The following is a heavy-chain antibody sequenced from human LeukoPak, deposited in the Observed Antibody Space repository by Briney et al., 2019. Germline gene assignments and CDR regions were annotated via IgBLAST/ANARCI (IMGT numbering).Heavy chain of an antibody. CDR3: ARDLYGDYFDY. J-gene: IGHJ4*02. D-gene: IGHD3-16*01. CDR2: INAGNENT. V-gene: IGHV1-3*01. Sequence: ASVKVSRKASGYTFSRYGMHWVRQAPGQRLEWMGWINAGNENTKYSQKFQGRVSITRDTSASTAYMELSSLTSEDTAVYYCARDLYGDYFDYWGQGTLVTVSS. CDR1: GYTFSRYG.